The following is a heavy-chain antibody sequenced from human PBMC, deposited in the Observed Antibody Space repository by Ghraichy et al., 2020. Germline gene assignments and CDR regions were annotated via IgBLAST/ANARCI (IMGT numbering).Heavy chain of an antibody. CDR1: GFTFRSYW. CDR3: ARGSPGRKDDAFDI. Sequence: GGSLRLSCVASGFTFRSYWMNWVRQAPGKGLEWVANIKQDGSTNYYVDSVKGRFTISRDNAKTSLFLQMNSLRAEDTAIYYCARGSPGRKDDAFDIRGQGIMVTVSS. J-gene: IGHJ3*02. CDR2: IKQDGSTN. V-gene: IGHV3-7*03.